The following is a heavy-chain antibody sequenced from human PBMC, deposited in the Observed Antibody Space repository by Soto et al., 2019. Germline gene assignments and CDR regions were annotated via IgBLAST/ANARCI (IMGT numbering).Heavy chain of an antibody. CDR3: ARAGYCSGGTSFHGNCDY. CDR2: INPNGGST. D-gene: IGHD2-15*01. Sequence: QVPLVPSGAAVKRPGASVKVSCKASGYTFTTYYMRWVRQAPGQGLEWLGIINPNGGSTTYAQKFQGRVTMTRDTSTSTVYLELSSLRSEDTAVYYCARAGYCSGGTSFHGNCDYWGQGTLVTVSA. J-gene: IGHJ4*02. V-gene: IGHV1-46*01. CDR1: GYTFTTYY.